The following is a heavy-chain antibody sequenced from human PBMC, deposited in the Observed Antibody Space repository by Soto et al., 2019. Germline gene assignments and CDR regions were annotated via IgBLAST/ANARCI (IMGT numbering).Heavy chain of an antibody. V-gene: IGHV4-4*02. CDR3: ARGETQQQRDY. CDR2: IYHSGTT. Sequence: QVQLQESGPGLVKPSGTLSLICTVSGDSIRSDKWWSWVHQPPGKGLEWIGEIYHSGTTKYNPSLKSRVTISVDKSKNQFSLNVISVTDADTAVDYCARGETQQQRDYWGQGTLVTVSS. CDR1: GDSIRSDKW. D-gene: IGHD6-13*01. J-gene: IGHJ4*02.